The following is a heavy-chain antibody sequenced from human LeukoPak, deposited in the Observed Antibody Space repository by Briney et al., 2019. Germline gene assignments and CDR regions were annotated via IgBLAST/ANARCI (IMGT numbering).Heavy chain of an antibody. V-gene: IGHV3-11*01. J-gene: IGHJ6*02. CDR3: ARDLAAAAPNGMDV. Sequence: PGRSLRLSCAASGFTFSDYYMSWIRQAPGKGLEWVSYISSSGSTIYYADSVKGRFTISRDNAKNSLYLQMNSLRAEDTAVYYCARDLAAAAPNGMDVWGQGTTVTVSS. CDR1: GFTFSDYY. CDR2: ISSSGSTI. D-gene: IGHD6-13*01.